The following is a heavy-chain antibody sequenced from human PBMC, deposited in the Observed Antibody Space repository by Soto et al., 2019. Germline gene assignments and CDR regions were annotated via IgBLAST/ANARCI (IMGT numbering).Heavy chain of an antibody. Sequence: QVQLVQSGAEVKKPGASVKVSCKASGYTFTGYYMHWVRQAPGQGLEWMGWINPDSGGTNCAQKFQGWVTMTRDTSISTAYMELSRLRSDDTAVYYCARGASPLKYSSGGWFDPWGQGTLVTVSS. CDR1: GYTFTGYY. J-gene: IGHJ5*02. D-gene: IGHD6-19*01. V-gene: IGHV1-2*04. CDR3: ARGASPLKYSSGGWFDP. CDR2: INPDSGGT.